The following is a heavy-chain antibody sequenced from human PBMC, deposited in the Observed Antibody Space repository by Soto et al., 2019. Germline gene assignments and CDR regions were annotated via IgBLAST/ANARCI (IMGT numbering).Heavy chain of an antibody. CDR3: ASDTLAAAGKGTRVWNY. J-gene: IGHJ4*02. V-gene: IGHV1-69*01. Sequence: QVQLVQSGAEVKKPGSSVKVSCKASGGTFSSYAISWVRQAPGQGLEWMGGIIPIFGTANYAQKFQGRVTITADESTSKAYMELSSLRSEDTAVYYCASDTLAAAGKGTRVWNYWGQGTLVTVSS. CDR1: GGTFSSYA. D-gene: IGHD6-13*01. CDR2: IIPIFGTA.